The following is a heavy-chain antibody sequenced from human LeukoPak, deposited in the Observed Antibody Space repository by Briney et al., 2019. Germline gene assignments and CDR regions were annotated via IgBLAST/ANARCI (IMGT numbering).Heavy chain of an antibody. V-gene: IGHV1-18*01. J-gene: IGHJ5*02. CDR3: ARDFTGYSSSWYQYNWFDP. D-gene: IGHD6-13*01. Sequence: ASVKVSCKASGYTFTSYGISWVRQAPGQGLEWMGWISAYNGNTNYAQKLQGRVTMTTDTSTSTAYMELRSLRSDDTAVYYCARDFTGYSSSWYQYNWFDPWGQGTLVTVSS. CDR2: ISAYNGNT. CDR1: GYTFTSYG.